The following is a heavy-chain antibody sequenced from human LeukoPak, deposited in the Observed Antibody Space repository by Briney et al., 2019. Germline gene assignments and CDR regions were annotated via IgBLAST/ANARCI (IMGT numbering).Heavy chain of an antibody. Sequence: GRSLRLSCAASGFTFNNYGMHWVRQAPGKGLEWVAVIWYDGSNKYYADSVKGRFTISRDNSKNTLYLQMNSLRAEDTAVYYCASPLDSSGYYLGYWGQGTLVTVSS. J-gene: IGHJ4*02. V-gene: IGHV3-33*01. CDR3: ASPLDSSGYYLGY. CDR2: IWYDGSNK. D-gene: IGHD3-22*01. CDR1: GFTFNNYG.